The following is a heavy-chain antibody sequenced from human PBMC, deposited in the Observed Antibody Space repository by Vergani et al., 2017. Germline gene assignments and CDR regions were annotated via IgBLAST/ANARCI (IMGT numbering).Heavy chain of an antibody. V-gene: IGHV1-3*01. D-gene: IGHD2-15*01. CDR2: INAGNGNT. J-gene: IGHJ6*03. Sequence: QVQLVQSGAEVKKPGASVKVSCKASGYTFTSYAMHWVRQAPGQRLEWMGWINAGNGNTKYSQKFQGRVTITRDTSASTAYMELSSLRSEDTAVYYCAGDFGVGSGGSCYSGSGCYYYYYMDVWGKGTTVTVSS. CDR1: GYTFTSYA. CDR3: AGDFGVGSGGSCYSGSGCYYYYYMDV.